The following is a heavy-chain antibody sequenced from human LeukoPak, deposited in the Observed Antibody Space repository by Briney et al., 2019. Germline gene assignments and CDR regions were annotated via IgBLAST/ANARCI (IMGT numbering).Heavy chain of an antibody. CDR2: ISYSGST. Sequence: SETLSLTCTVSGGSISSYYWSWIRQPRGKGLEWIGYISYSGSTNYNPSLKSRVTISLDTSKNQFSLNLSSVTAADTAVYYCARTTTSFDDWGQGTLVTVSS. J-gene: IGHJ4*02. CDR1: GGSISSYY. D-gene: IGHD1-26*01. V-gene: IGHV4-59*01. CDR3: ARTTTSFDD.